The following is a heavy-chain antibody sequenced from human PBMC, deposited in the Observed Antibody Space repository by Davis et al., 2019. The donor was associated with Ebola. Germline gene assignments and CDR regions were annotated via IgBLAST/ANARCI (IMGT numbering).Heavy chain of an antibody. CDR1: GFTFSSYS. CDR2: ISSSSSYI. V-gene: IGHV3-21*01. D-gene: IGHD3-9*01. Sequence: PGGSLRLSCAASGFTFSSYSMNWVRQAPGKGLEWVSSISSSSSYIYYADSVKGRFTISRDNAKNSLYLQMNSLRAEDTAVYYCARGRYYDILTGYYLYFDYWGQGTLVTVSS. J-gene: IGHJ4*02. CDR3: ARGRYYDILTGYYLYFDY.